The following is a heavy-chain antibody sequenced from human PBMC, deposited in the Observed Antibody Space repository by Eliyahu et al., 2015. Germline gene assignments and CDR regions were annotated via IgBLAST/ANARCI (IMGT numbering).Heavy chain of an antibody. D-gene: IGHD6-19*01. V-gene: IGHV3-23*01. CDR1: GFTFSSXA. J-gene: IGHJ4*02. CDR2: ISDSGTTA. CDR3: AKSPLLMGSDWGRPLDH. Sequence: EVQLSESGGDLVQPGGSLRLSCXASGFTFSSXAMTWVRQAPGRGLEXISFISDSGTTAYYVDXVKGRFTISRDNSKNTVFLQMNSLRDEDTALYYCAKSPLLMGSDWGRPLDHWGQGTLVTVSS.